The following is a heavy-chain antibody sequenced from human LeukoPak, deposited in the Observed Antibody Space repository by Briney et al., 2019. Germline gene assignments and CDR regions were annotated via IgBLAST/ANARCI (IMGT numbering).Heavy chain of an antibody. CDR3: ARDRGFYDSSGYYYHYYMDV. CDR2: ISSSGSTI. V-gene: IGHV3-48*03. Sequence: GGSLRLSCAASGFTFSSYEMNWVRQAPGKGLEWVSYISSSGSTIYYADSVKGRFTISRDNAKNSLYLQMNSLRAEDTAVYYCARDRGFYDSSGYYYHYYMDVWGKGTTVTVSS. D-gene: IGHD3-22*01. J-gene: IGHJ6*03. CDR1: GFTFSSYE.